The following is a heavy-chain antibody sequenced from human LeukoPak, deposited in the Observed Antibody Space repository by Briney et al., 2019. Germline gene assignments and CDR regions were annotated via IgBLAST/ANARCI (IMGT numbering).Heavy chain of an antibody. CDR3: ARDRNGYFDH. CDR1: GFTFSSYG. J-gene: IGHJ4*02. CDR2: ISYDGCNK. D-gene: IGHD2-8*01. V-gene: IGHV3-30*03. Sequence: GGSLTLSCAASGFTFSSYGMHWVRQAPGKGLEGVAVISYDGCNKYYADSVKGRFTIYRDNSKNALYLERNSLRAEDTAVYYCARDRNGYFDHWGEGTLVSVSS.